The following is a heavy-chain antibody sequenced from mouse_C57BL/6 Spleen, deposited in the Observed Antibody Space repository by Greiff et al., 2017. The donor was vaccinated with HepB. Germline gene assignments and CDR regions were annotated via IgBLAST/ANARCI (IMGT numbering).Heavy chain of an antibody. J-gene: IGHJ1*03. D-gene: IGHD1-1*01. Sequence: EVMLVESGEGLVKPGGSLKLSCAASGFTFSSYAMSWVRQTPEKRLEWVAYISSGGDYIYYADTVKGRFTISRDNARNTLYLQMSSLKSEDTAMYYCTRDRVVATHWYFDVWGTGTTVTVSS. CDR1: GFTFSSYA. CDR2: ISSGGDYI. V-gene: IGHV5-9-1*02. CDR3: TRDRVVATHWYFDV.